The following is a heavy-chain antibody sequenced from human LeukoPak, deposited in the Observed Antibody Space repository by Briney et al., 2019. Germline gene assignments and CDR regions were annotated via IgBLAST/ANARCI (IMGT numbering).Heavy chain of an antibody. V-gene: IGHV3-11*05. J-gene: IGHJ3*02. CDR3: ARELGGVIIGHAFDI. D-gene: IGHD3-10*01. CDR2: ISSSSSYT. CDR1: GFTFSNAW. Sequence: PGGSLRLSCAASGFTFSNAWMNWVRQAPGKGLEWVSYISSSSSYTNYADSVKGRFTISRDNAKNSLYLQMNSLRAEDTAVYYCARELGGVIIGHAFDIWGQGTMVTVSS.